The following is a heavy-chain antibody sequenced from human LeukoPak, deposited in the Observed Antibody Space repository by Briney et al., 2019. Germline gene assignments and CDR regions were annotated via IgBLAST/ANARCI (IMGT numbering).Heavy chain of an antibody. D-gene: IGHD2-2*01. J-gene: IGHJ4*02. CDR2: ISYDGSNK. V-gene: IGHV3-30*04. Sequence: GRSLRLSCAASGFTFSSYAMHWVRQAPGKGLEWVAVISYDGSNKYYADSVKRRFTISRDNSKNTLYLQMNSLRAEDTAVYYCARDSRVFGSFDYWGQGTLVTVSS. CDR3: ARDSRVFGSFDY. CDR1: GFTFSSYA.